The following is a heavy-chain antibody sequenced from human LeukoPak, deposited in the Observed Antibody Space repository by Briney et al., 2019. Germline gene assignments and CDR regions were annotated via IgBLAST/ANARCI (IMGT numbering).Heavy chain of an antibody. J-gene: IGHJ4*02. D-gene: IGHD6-19*01. CDR1: GYAFSGYY. V-gene: IGHV1-2*02. CDR3: AREGSGSGWYFFDY. CDR2: MNPNSGAT. Sequence: ASVKVSCKTSGYAFSGYYMHWVRQAPGQGLEWIGLMNPNSGATNYEQKFQGRVSLTRDMSISTAYLELTSVTSDDTAVYYCAREGSGSGWYFFDYWGQGTLVTVSS.